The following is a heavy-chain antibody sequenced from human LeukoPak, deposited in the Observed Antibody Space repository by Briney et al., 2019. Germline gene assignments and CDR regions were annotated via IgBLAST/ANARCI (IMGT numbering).Heavy chain of an antibody. J-gene: IGHJ4*02. D-gene: IGHD3-16*01. Sequence: NPGGSLRLSCAVSGFSLSDYYMNWVRQAPGKGLEWISYVTSTGRSTNYADSVKGRFTISRDSAKNPVSLQLSSLTAEDTAVYYCARGRRGSYYTFQVWGQGTLVSVSS. CDR1: GFSLSDYY. V-gene: IGHV3-11*01. CDR3: ARGRRGSYYTFQV. CDR2: VTSTGRST.